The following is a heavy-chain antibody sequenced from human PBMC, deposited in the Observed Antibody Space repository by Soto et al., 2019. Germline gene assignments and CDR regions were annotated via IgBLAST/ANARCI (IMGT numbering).Heavy chain of an antibody. CDR3: ARTSPSIVVVVAAHTLNWFDP. V-gene: IGHV4-31*03. CDR1: GGSISSGGYY. CDR2: IYYSGST. Sequence: PPETLSLTCTVSGGSISSGGYYWSWIRQHPGKGLEWIGYIYYSGSTYYNPSLKSRVTISVDTSKNQFSLKLSSVTAADTAVYYCARTSPSIVVVVAAHTLNWFDPWGQGTLVTVSS. D-gene: IGHD2-15*01. J-gene: IGHJ5*02.